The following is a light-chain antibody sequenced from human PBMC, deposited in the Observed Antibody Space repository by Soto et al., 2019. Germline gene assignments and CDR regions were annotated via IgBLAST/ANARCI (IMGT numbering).Light chain of an antibody. Sequence: QSVLTQPPSASGSPGQSVTISCPGTSSDVGGYNYVSWYQQHPGKAPKLMIYEVSKRPSGVPDRFSGSKSGNTASLTVSGLQAEDEADYYCSSYAGSNNFRVFGGGTKLTVL. V-gene: IGLV2-8*01. CDR3: SSYAGSNNFRV. CDR1: SSDVGGYNY. J-gene: IGLJ2*01. CDR2: EVS.